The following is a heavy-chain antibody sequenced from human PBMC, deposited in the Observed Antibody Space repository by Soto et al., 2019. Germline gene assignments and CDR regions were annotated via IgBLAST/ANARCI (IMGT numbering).Heavy chain of an antibody. J-gene: IGHJ4*02. CDR1: GFTFSTDS. Sequence: EVQLVESGGGLVQPGGSLRRSCVASGFTFSTDSMNWVRQAPGKGLEWVAHISTSGATRYYADSVTGRFTISRDNAKTSLYLQMDSLRTEDTAVYYCARFFGSGFDYWGQGTLVTVSS. D-gene: IGHD6-19*01. V-gene: IGHV3-48*01. CDR2: ISTSGATR. CDR3: ARFFGSGFDY.